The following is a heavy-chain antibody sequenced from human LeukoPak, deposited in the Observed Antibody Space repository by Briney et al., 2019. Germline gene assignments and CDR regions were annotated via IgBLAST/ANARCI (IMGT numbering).Heavy chain of an antibody. CDR1: GGSISSGGYY. CDR3: ARILPYSSGWYVHYYGMDV. D-gene: IGHD6-19*01. CDR2: IYYSGST. J-gene: IGHJ6*02. Sequence: PSETLSLTCTVSGGSISSGGYYWSWIRQHPGKGLEWIGYIYYSGSTYYNPSLKSRVTISVDTSKNQFSLKLSSVTAADTAVYYCARILPYSSGWYVHYYGMDVWGQGTTVTVSS. V-gene: IGHV4-61*08.